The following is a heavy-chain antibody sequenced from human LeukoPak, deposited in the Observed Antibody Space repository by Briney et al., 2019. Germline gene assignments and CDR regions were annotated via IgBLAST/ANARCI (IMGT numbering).Heavy chain of an antibody. Sequence: GGSLRLSCAASGFTFSIYSMNWVRQAPGKGLEWVSSISSSSSYIYYADSVKGRFTISRDNAKNSLYLQMNSLRAEDTAVYYCARGQYYYGSGSFILGYWGQGTLVTVSS. V-gene: IGHV3-21*01. CDR3: ARGQYYYGSGSFILGY. J-gene: IGHJ4*02. CDR2: ISSSSSYI. CDR1: GFTFSIYS. D-gene: IGHD3-10*01.